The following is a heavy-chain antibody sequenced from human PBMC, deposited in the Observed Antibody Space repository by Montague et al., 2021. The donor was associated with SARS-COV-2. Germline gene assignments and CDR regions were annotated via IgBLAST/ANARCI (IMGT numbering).Heavy chain of an antibody. CDR2: ISGSGGTT. CDR3: ANPKGAFDI. J-gene: IGHJ3*02. V-gene: IGHV3-23*01. CDR1: GLTFSNYA. Sequence: LRLSYAASGLTFSNYAMSWVRQAPGKGPECVSGISGSGGTTYYADSVKGRFTISRDNSKNTLYLQMNSLRAEDTAVYYCANPKGAFDIWGQGTMVTVSS.